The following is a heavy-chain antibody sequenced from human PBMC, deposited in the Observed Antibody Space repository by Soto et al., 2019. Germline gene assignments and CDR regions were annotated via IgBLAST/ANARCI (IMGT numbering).Heavy chain of an antibody. Sequence: QVQPVQSGGEVKKPGASVKVSCKASGYTFTSYGINWVRQAPGQGLEWMGWISAYNGNTNYAQKFQGRVTMTTDTSTSTAYMELRSLRSDDTAVYYCARVKKVVPVSWLDPWGQGALVTVSS. CDR2: ISAYNGNT. CDR1: GYTFTSYG. D-gene: IGHD3-10*02. CDR3: ARVKKVVPVSWLDP. V-gene: IGHV1-18*01. J-gene: IGHJ5*02.